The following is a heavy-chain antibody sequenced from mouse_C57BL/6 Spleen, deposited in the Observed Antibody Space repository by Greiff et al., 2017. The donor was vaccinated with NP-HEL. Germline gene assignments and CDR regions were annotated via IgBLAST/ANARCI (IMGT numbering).Heavy chain of an antibody. Sequence: VKLQESGAELVRPGSSVKLSCKASGYTFTSYWMHWVKQRPIQGLEWIGNIDPSDSETHYNQKFKDKATLTVDKSSSTAYMQLSSLTSEDSAVYYCASTYGSSYDYAMDYWGQGTSVTVSS. V-gene: IGHV1-52*01. CDR2: IDPSDSET. CDR1: GYTFTSYW. CDR3: ASTYGSSYDYAMDY. J-gene: IGHJ4*01. D-gene: IGHD1-1*01.